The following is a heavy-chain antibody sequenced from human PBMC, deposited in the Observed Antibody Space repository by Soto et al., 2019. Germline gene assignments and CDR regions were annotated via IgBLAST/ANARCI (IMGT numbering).Heavy chain of an antibody. J-gene: IGHJ6*02. CDR2: MFYSGSS. CDR1: GGSLVSGSYY. Sequence: SETLSLTCTVSGGSLVSGSYYWSWIRQPPGKALEWIGHMFYSGSSNYNPSLKTRVSISVDTSKGQFSLQLRSLTAADSAVYYCARDGSGPPYYHHGMHLCGQGPTVTVSS. D-gene: IGHD6-19*01. CDR3: ARDGSGPPYYHHGMHL. V-gene: IGHV4-61*01.